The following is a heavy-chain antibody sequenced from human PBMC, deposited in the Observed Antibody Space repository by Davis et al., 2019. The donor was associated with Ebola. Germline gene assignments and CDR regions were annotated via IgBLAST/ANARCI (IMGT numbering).Heavy chain of an antibody. J-gene: IGHJ6*02. D-gene: IGHD2-15*01. CDR1: GYTFTSYY. CDR3: AREEIVVVVAATYYYYGMDV. CDR2: INSSGGST. V-gene: IGHV1-46*03. Sequence: ASVKVSCKASGYTFTSYYMHWVRQAPGQGLEWMGIINSSGGSTSYAQKFQGRVTMTRDTSTSTVYMELSSLRSEDTAVYYCAREEIVVVVAATYYYYGMDVWGQGTTVTVSS.